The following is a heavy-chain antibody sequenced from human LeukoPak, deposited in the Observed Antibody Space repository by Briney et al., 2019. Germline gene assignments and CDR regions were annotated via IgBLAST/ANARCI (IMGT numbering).Heavy chain of an antibody. CDR2: INAGNGNT. V-gene: IGHV1-3*01. D-gene: IGHD6-19*01. CDR1: GYTFTYYA. Sequence: ASVKVSCKASGYTFTYYAIHWVRQAPGQRLEWMGWINAGNGNTDYSQKFQGRLTFTRDTSASTAFMELSSLTSEDTAVYYCARTGYSGGWYLNGMDVWGQGTTVTVSS. J-gene: IGHJ6*02. CDR3: ARTGYSGGWYLNGMDV.